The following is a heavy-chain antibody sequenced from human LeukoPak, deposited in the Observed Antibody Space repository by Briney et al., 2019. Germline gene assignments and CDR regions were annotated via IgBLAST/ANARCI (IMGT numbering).Heavy chain of an antibody. D-gene: IGHD6-19*01. CDR1: GFTFSNYA. V-gene: IGHV3-23*01. Sequence: GGSLRLSCAASGFTFSNYAMSWVRQAPGKGLEWVSTISGSGGSTYYADSVKGRFTISRDNSKNTLYLQMNSLRAEDTAVYYCANFEQWLVRWGQGTLVTVSS. CDR3: ANFEQWLVR. CDR2: ISGSGGST. J-gene: IGHJ4*02.